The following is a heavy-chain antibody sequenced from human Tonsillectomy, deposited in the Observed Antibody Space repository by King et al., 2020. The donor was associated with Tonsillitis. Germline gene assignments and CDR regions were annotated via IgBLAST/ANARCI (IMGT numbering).Heavy chain of an antibody. CDR2: VRYDGSNK. J-gene: IGHJ6*02. Sequence: VQLVESGGGVVQPGGSLRLSCAASGFTFSGYGMHWVRQAPGKGLEWVAFVRYDGSNKYYADSGKGRFTRFTISRDNSKNTLYLQMNSLRAEDTAVYYCAKGLYYYDSSGYSYGMDVWGQGTTVTVSS. V-gene: IGHV3-30*02. D-gene: IGHD3-22*01. CDR3: AKGLYYYDSSGYSYGMDV. CDR1: GFTFSGYG.